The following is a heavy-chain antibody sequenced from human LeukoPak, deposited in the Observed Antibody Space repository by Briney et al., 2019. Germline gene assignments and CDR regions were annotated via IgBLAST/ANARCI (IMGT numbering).Heavy chain of an antibody. V-gene: IGHV3-7*03. CDR2: IKQDGSEK. D-gene: IGHD3-10*01. J-gene: IGHJ2*01. CDR1: GFTFSSYW. Sequence: GGSLRLSCAASGFTFSSYWMSWVRQAPGKGLEWVANIKQDGSEKYYVDPVKGRFTISRDNAKNSLYLQMNSLRAEDTALYDCAKDHYASATGYFDLWGRGTLVTVSS. CDR3: AKDHYASATGYFDL.